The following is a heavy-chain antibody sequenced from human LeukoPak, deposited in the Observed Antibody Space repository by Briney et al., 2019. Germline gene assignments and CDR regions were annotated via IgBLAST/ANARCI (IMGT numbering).Heavy chain of an antibody. D-gene: IGHD6-13*01. CDR3: AKETSSWYGYYGMDV. CDR1: GFTFSSYV. Sequence: GGCLRLSCAASGFTFSSYVISWVRQAPGKGLGWDSAIRGIGSRTNYADSVMGRFTIAGDNSNNMQYLQMSSQRAEDTAAYYCAKETSSWYGYYGMDVWGQGTTVTVSS. V-gene: IGHV3-23*01. J-gene: IGHJ6*02. CDR2: IRGIGSRT.